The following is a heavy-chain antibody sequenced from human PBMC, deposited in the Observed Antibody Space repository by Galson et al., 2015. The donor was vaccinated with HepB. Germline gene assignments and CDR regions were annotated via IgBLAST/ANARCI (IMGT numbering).Heavy chain of an antibody. CDR1: GYIFDNYA. D-gene: IGHD2-21*02. V-gene: IGHV1-18*01. CDR2: TSTYNGKT. Sequence: SVKVSCKASGYIFDNYAISWVRQAPGQGLEWMGWTSTYNGKTNYAQKFQGRVSMSTDASTNTASLELRSLRSDDTAVYYCTRDGDQLGYCAGDCSNVYDIWGQGTMVTVSS. CDR3: TRDGDQLGYCAGDCSNVYDI. J-gene: IGHJ3*02.